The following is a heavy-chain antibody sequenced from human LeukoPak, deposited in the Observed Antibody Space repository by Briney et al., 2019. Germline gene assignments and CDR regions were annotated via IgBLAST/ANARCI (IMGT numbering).Heavy chain of an antibody. CDR2: INPSGGST. Sequence: ASVKVSCKASGYTFTSYYMHWVRQAPGQGLEWMGIINPSGGSTSYAQKFQGRVTMTRDTSTSTVYMELSSLRSDDTAVYYCARDQGCSSTSCYRDYYYGMDVWGQGTTVTVSS. D-gene: IGHD2-2*02. J-gene: IGHJ6*02. V-gene: IGHV1-46*01. CDR1: GYTFTSYY. CDR3: ARDQGCSSTSCYRDYYYGMDV.